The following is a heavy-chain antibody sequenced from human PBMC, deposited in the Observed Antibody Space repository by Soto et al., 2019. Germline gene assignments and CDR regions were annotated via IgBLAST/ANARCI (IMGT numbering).Heavy chain of an antibody. CDR3: ARLMGTDFDL. CDR2: ARNKVNGYTT. V-gene: IGHV3-72*01. J-gene: IGHJ4*02. Sequence: PGGSLRLSCAASGFTFSDHYMDWVRQAPGKGLEWVGRARNKVNGYTTAYAASVKGRFTISRDDSKNSLYLQMNSLKAEDTAVYFCARLMGTDFDLWGQGTLVTVSS. CDR1: GFTFSDHY. D-gene: IGHD2-8*01.